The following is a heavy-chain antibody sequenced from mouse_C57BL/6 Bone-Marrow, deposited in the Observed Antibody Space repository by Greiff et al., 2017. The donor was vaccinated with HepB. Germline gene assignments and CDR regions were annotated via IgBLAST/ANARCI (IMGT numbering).Heavy chain of an antibody. J-gene: IGHJ3*01. CDR1: GYTFTSYW. CDR3: ARFYGSSYVPAWFAY. V-gene: IGHV1-64*01. D-gene: IGHD1-1*01. CDR2: IHPNSGST. Sequence: VQLQQPGAELVKPGASVKLSCKASGYTFTSYWMHWVKQRPGQGREWIGMIHPNSGSTNYNEKFKSKATLTVDKSSSTAYMQLSSLTSEDSAVYYCARFYGSSYVPAWFAYWGQGTLVTVSA.